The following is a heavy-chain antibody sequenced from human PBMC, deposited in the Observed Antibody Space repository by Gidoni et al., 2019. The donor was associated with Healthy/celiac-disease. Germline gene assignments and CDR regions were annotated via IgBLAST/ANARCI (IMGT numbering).Heavy chain of an antibody. CDR3: AALSGIIAVAGWGDFDY. CDR1: GFHFSSYA. CDR2: ISGSGGST. Sequence: EVQLVASGGGLVQPGGSLRLSCAASGFHFSSYAMSWVRQAPGKGLEWVSAISGSGGSTYYADSVKGRFTISRDNSKNTLYLQMNSLRAEDTAVYYCAALSGIIAVAGWGDFDYWGQGTLVTVSS. J-gene: IGHJ4*02. D-gene: IGHD6-19*01. V-gene: IGHV3-23*04.